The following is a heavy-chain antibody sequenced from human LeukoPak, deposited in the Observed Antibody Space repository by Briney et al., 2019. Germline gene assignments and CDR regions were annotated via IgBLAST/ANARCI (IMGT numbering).Heavy chain of an antibody. D-gene: IGHD3-10*01. CDR3: ARASGSYGSGSYYYYGMDV. V-gene: IGHV4-38-2*01. J-gene: IGHJ6*04. Sequence: SETLSLTCAVSSYSISSGYYWGWIRPPPGKGLEWIGSIFHSGSTYYNPSLKSRVNMSVDTSKNQISLKLSSVTAADTAVYYCARASGSYGSGSYYYYGMDVWGKGTTVTVSS. CDR1: SYSISSGYY. CDR2: IFHSGST.